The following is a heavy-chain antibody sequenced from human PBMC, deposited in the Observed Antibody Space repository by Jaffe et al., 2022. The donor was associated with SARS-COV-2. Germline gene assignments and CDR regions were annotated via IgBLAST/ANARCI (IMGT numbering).Heavy chain of an antibody. V-gene: IGHV3-72*01. CDR1: GFTFSDHF. Sequence: EVQLVESGGGLVQPGGSLRLSCVASGFTFSDHFMDWVRQAPGKGLEWVGRTRNKADSYTTEYAASVKGRFTISRDDSKNSLYLQMNSLKTEDTAVYYCTRGGVAATFYYDAMDVWGPGTTVTVSS. D-gene: IGHD2-15*01. CDR3: TRGGVAATFYYDAMDV. CDR2: TRNKADSYTT. J-gene: IGHJ6*02.